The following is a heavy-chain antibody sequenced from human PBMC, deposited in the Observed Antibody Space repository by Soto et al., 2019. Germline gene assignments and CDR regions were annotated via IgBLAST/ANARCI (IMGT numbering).Heavy chain of an antibody. CDR1: GFTFNNYA. Sequence: EVQLLESGGGLVQPGGSLRLSCAASGFTFNNYAMTWFRQAPGQGLEWVSAISGGGDTTSYADSVKGRFTVSRDGSKNTLYLQMSSLRAEDTALYYFAKGRGGSGSLTPRVDFWGQGTLVTVSS. CDR3: AKGRGGSGSLTPRVDF. CDR2: ISGGGDTT. J-gene: IGHJ4*02. V-gene: IGHV3-23*01. D-gene: IGHD3-10*01.